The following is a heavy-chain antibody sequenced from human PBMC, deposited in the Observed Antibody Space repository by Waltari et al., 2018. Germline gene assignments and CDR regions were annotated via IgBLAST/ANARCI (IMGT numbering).Heavy chain of an antibody. Sequence: EVQLVESGGALVQPGGSLRLSCAVSGFDFNYFWVYWVRQTPGKGLIWVSHSDNERRTTIYADSVKGRFTISKDDAKNMLYLEMNSLRVDDTAIYYCARGGSGGSLDFWGQGTLVTVSS. V-gene: IGHV3-74*01. CDR3: ARGGSGGSLDF. CDR2: SDNERRTT. D-gene: IGHD2-15*01. CDR1: GFDFNYFW. J-gene: IGHJ4*02.